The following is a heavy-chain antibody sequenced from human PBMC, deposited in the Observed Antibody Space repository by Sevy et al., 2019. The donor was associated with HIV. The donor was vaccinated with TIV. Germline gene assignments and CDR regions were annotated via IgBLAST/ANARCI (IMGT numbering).Heavy chain of an antibody. V-gene: IGHV3-23*01. CDR3: ARYIERDYDFWSGFYFDS. D-gene: IGHD3-3*01. CDR1: DFTFSAYE. J-gene: IGHJ4*01. Sequence: GGSLRLSCATSDFTFSAYEMSWVRQAPGKGLEWVSTISARGDSRYHAASVIGRFTISRDNCKSTLYLQMNSLRADDTAVYYCARYIERDYDFWSGFYFDSWGHGTLVTVSS. CDR2: ISARGDSR.